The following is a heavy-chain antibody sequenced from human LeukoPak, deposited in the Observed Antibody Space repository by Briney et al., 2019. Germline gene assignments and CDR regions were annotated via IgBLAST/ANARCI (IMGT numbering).Heavy chain of an antibody. Sequence: PSETLSLTCIVSGGSISRSSYYWAWLRQPPGKGLEWIGSISDSGSTYYSPSLKSRVTISVDTSKNQFSLKLRFVTAADTAVYYCARQDIWFGELVVWGQGTTVTVSS. V-gene: IGHV4-39*01. CDR1: GGSISRSSYY. J-gene: IGHJ6*02. CDR2: ISDSGST. D-gene: IGHD3-10*01. CDR3: ARQDIWFGELVV.